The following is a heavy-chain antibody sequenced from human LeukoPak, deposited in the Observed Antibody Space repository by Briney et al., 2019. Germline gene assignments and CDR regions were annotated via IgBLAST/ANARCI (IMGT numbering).Heavy chain of an antibody. V-gene: IGHV3-48*01. Sequence: PGGSLRLSCAASGFTFSSYSMNWVRQAPGKGLEWVSYISSSSSTIYYADSVKGRFTISRDNAKNSLYLQMNSLRAEDTAVYYCAKAMDDIVVVPAAATYYYYYYMDVWGKGTTVTVSS. D-gene: IGHD2-2*01. J-gene: IGHJ6*03. CDR3: AKAMDDIVVVPAAATYYYYYYMDV. CDR1: GFTFSSYS. CDR2: ISSSSSTI.